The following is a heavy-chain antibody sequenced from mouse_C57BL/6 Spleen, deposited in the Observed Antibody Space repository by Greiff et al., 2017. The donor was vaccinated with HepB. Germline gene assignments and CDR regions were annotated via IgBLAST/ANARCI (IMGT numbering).Heavy chain of an antibody. CDR1: GFNIKDYY. V-gene: IGHV14-1*01. Sequence: EVQLQQSGAELVRPGASVKLSCTASGFNIKDYYMHWVKQRPEQGLEWIGRIDPEDGDTEYAPKFQGKATMTADTSSNTAYLQLSSLTSEDTAVYYCTTWGTTVVARWYFDVWGTGTTVTVSS. D-gene: IGHD1-1*01. CDR2: IDPEDGDT. CDR3: TTWGTTVVARWYFDV. J-gene: IGHJ1*03.